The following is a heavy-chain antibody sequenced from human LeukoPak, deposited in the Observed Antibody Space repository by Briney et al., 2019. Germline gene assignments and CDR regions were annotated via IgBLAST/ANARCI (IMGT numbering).Heavy chain of an antibody. Sequence: PGGSLRLSCAAYGFTFSTYSMNWVRQAPGKGLEWVSSISSSSSYIYYADSVKGRFTISRDNAKNSLYLQMNSLRAEDTAVYYCARDGGSYYDAFDIWGQGTMVTVSS. V-gene: IGHV3-21*01. CDR3: ARDGGSYYDAFDI. CDR1: GFTFSTYS. CDR2: ISSSSSYI. J-gene: IGHJ3*02. D-gene: IGHD1-26*01.